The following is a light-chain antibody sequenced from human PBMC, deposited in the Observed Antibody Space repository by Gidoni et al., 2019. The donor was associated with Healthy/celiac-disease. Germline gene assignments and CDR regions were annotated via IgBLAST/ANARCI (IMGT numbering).Light chain of an antibody. Sequence: SSVLTQPPSVSVAPGQTARITCGGNNIGSKSVHWYLQKPGQAPVLVVYDDSDRPSGTPERFPGSNSVNTATLTISRVEAVDEADYYCQVWDSSSDHVVFGGGTKLTVL. CDR3: QVWDSSSDHVV. CDR1: NIGSKS. J-gene: IGLJ2*01. CDR2: DDS. V-gene: IGLV3-21*02.